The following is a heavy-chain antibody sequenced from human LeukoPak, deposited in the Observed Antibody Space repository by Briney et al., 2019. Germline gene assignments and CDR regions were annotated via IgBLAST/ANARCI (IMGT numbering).Heavy chain of an antibody. CDR3: ARAEPYSSSWYDYYYYMDV. V-gene: IGHV4-59*01. Sequence: SETLSLTCTVSGGSISSYYWSWIRQPPGKGLEWIGYIYYSGSTNYNPSPKSRVTISVDTSKNQFSLKLSSVTAADTAVYYCARAEPYSSSWYDYYYYMDVWGKGTTVTVSS. CDR1: GGSISSYY. CDR2: IYYSGST. D-gene: IGHD6-13*01. J-gene: IGHJ6*03.